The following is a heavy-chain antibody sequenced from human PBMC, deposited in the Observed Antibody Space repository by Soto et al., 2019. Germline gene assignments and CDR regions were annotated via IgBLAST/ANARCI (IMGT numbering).Heavy chain of an antibody. J-gene: IGHJ5*02. Sequence: SETLSLTCTVSGGSISSGGYYWSWIRQHPGKGLEWIGYIYYSGSTYYNPSLKSRVTISVDTSKNQFSLKLSSVTAADTAVYYCARSEGYCSGGSCYPDNWFDPWGQGTLVTV. CDR1: GGSISSGGYY. CDR3: ARSEGYCSGGSCYPDNWFDP. D-gene: IGHD2-15*01. V-gene: IGHV4-31*03. CDR2: IYYSGST.